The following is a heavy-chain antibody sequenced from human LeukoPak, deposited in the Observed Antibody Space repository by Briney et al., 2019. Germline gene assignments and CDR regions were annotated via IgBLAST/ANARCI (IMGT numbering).Heavy chain of an antibody. J-gene: IGHJ6*03. D-gene: IGHD1-26*01. CDR1: GFTFSSYW. V-gene: IGHV3-74*01. CDR2: IDTDGSST. CDR3: ARKVGANTPMYYYYYMDV. Sequence: GGSLRLSCAASGFTFSSYWMHWVRRAPGKGLVWVSRIDTDGSSTIYADSVKGRFTISRDNAKNTLYLQMNSLRAEDTAVYYCARKVGANTPMYYYYYMDVWGKGTTVTVPS.